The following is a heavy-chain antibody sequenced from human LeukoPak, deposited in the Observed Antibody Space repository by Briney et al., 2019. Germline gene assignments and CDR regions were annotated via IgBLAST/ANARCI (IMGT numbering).Heavy chain of an antibody. V-gene: IGHV3-9*01. CDR2: ISWNSGSI. D-gene: IGHD3-22*01. Sequence: LRLSCAASGFTFSSYAMSWVRQAPGKGLEWVSGISWNSGSIGYADSVKGRFTISRDNAKNSLYLQMNSLRAEDTALYYCAKDGGSGGYYYDYWGQGTLVTVSS. CDR1: GFTFSSYA. CDR3: AKDGGSGGYYYDY. J-gene: IGHJ4*02.